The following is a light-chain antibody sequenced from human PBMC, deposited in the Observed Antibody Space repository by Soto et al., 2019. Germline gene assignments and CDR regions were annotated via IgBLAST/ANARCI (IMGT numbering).Light chain of an antibody. J-gene: IGLJ2*01. CDR2: GNF. CDR1: SSSIGAGYD. Sequence: QSVLTQPRSVSGAPGQRVTISCAGGSSSIGAGYDVHWYQQLPGTAPKLLIYGNFNRPSGVPDRFSGSKSGTSASLAITGLQAGDEADYYCQSYDSSLSGVVFGGGTKLTVL. CDR3: QSYDSSLSGVV. V-gene: IGLV1-40*01.